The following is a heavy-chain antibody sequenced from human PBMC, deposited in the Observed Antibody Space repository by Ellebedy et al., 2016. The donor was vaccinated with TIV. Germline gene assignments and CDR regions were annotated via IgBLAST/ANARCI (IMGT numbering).Heavy chain of an antibody. J-gene: IGHJ4*02. V-gene: IGHV3-23*01. CDR1: GLTFTTEA. CDR2: ITARSDAT. Sequence: GGSLRLSCAASGLTFTTEAMAWVRQAPGKGLEWVSTITARSDATFYTGSVRSRFIISRDNSKNTFYLQMNSLRAEDTAVYYCANSNRFDYWGQGTLVTVSS. CDR3: ANSNRFDY. D-gene: IGHD1-14*01.